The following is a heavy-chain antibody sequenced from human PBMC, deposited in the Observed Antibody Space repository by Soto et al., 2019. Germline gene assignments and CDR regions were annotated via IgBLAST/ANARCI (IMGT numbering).Heavy chain of an antibody. V-gene: IGHV4-31*03. Sequence: SETLSLTCTVSGGSISSGDYYWSWIRQHPGKGLEWIGYIYYSGSTYYNPSLKSRVTISVDTSKNQFSLKLSSVTAADTAVYYCARIAGTTSPPFDPWGQGTLVTVSS. D-gene: IGHD4-17*01. CDR2: IYYSGST. CDR3: ARIAGTTSPPFDP. CDR1: GGSISSGDYY. J-gene: IGHJ5*02.